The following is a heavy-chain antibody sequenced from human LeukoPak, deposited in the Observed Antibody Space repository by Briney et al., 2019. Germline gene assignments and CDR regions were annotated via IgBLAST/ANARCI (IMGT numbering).Heavy chain of an antibody. J-gene: IGHJ6*02. D-gene: IGHD2-15*01. Sequence: GGSLRLSCAASGFTFDDYAMHWVRQAPGKGLEWVSGISWNSGSIGYADSVKGRFTISRDNAKNSLYLQMNSLRAEDTAVYYCAKDLGSAITSALALDVWGQGTTVTVSS. CDR3: AKDLGSAITSALALDV. V-gene: IGHV3-9*01. CDR1: GFTFDDYA. CDR2: ISWNSGSI.